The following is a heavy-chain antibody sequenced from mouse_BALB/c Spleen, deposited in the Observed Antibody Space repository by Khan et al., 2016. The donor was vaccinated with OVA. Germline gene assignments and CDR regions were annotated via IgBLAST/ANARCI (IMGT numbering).Heavy chain of an antibody. D-gene: IGHD2-14*01. CDR3: AKNYRYDVYFDY. V-gene: IGHV1S136*01. CDR2: IYPYNDDT. CDR1: GYTFTSYV. Sequence: VQLQQSGPEVVKPGASVKMSCKASGYTFTSYVIHWMKQKPGQALEWIGYIYPYNDDTKYNENFNGKATLTSDKSSSTAYMELRSLTSEDSAVYYCAKNYRYDVYFDYWGQGTTLAVSS. J-gene: IGHJ2*01.